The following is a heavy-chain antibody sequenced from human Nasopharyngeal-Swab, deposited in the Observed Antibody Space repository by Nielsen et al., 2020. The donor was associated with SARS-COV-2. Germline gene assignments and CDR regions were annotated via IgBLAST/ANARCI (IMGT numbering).Heavy chain of an antibody. CDR3: ARDTILTPDY. CDR2: IGSDYHNV. J-gene: IGHJ4*02. D-gene: IGHD3-9*01. V-gene: IGHV3-48*02. CDR1: GFSFSIYG. Sequence: GGSLRLSCAASGFSFSIYGMSWVRQAPGKGLEWVSYIGSDYHNVHYADSVKGRFTISRDNAKNSLYLQMNSLRDGDTAVYYCARDTILTPDYWGQGTLVTVSS.